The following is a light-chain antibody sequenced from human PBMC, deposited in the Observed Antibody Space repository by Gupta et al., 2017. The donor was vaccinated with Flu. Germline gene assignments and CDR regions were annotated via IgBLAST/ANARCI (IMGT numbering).Light chain of an antibody. J-gene: IGKJ1*01. CDR1: QSLLDSDGNTY. Sequence: TQLQLPRLVTLGQPASIPWRSSQSLLDSDGNTYLNWFQQRPGQPPRRLIYKVSNRDSGVPDRFSGSGSGTDFTLKISRVEAEDVGVYYCMQGTNWPWTFGPGTKVEIK. V-gene: IGKV2-30*01. CDR3: MQGTNWPWT. CDR2: KVS.